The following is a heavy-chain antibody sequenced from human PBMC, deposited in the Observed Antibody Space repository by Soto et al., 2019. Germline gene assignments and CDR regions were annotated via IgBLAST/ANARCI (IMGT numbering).Heavy chain of an antibody. J-gene: IGHJ4*02. Sequence: ASVKVSCRASGYSFSDFYLHWVRQAPGQGLEWMGWIFPNTGATKYAQKFQGRVTMTRDTSINTAYMEVSGLTSDDTAVYYCAKLMITFRGVLDDSWGQGTLVTVSS. CDR1: GYSFSDFY. V-gene: IGHV1-2*02. CDR2: IFPNTGAT. D-gene: IGHD3-16*01. CDR3: AKLMITFRGVLDDS.